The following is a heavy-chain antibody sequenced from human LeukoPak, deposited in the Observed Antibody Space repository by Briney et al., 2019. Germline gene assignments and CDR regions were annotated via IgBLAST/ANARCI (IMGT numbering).Heavy chain of an antibody. Sequence: PSETLSLTCAVYGGSFSGYYWSWIRQPPGKGLEWIGEINHSGSTNYNPSLKSRVTISVDTSKNQFSLKLSSVTAADTAVYYCARGGGEPRIEYNRFDPWGQGTLVTVSS. CDR2: INHSGST. V-gene: IGHV4-34*01. CDR1: GGSFSGYY. D-gene: IGHD1-14*01. CDR3: ARGGGEPRIEYNRFDP. J-gene: IGHJ5*02.